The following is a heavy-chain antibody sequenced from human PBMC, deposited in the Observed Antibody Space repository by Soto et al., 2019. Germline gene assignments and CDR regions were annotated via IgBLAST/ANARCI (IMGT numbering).Heavy chain of an antibody. D-gene: IGHD1-26*01. CDR1: SGSFTRWI. Sequence: SLPRSVTRVVVSGSFTRWIRSYKRKTPGKGLQWIGQINHSGSSIYNPSLKNRVTISTMSNNKFSLELSSVTAADTAVYYCTRGLFSGSSYSGSWYYFDSWGQGTMVTVSS. CDR2: INHSGSS. J-gene: IGHJ4*02. V-gene: IGHV4-34*01. CDR3: TRGLFSGSSYSGSWYYFDS.